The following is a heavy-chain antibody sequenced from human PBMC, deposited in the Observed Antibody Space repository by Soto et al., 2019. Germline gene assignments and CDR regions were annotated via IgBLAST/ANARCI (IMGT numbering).Heavy chain of an antibody. CDR2: ISAYNGNT. D-gene: IGHD2-2*01. J-gene: IGHJ5*02. V-gene: IGHV1-18*01. CDR3: AREEVVPAAMPDWFDP. CDR1: GYTFTSYG. Sequence: ASVKVSCKASGYTFTSYGISWVRQAPGQGLEWMGWISAYNGNTNYAQKLQGRVTMTTDTSTSTAYMELRSLRSDDTAVYYCAREEVVPAAMPDWFDPWGQGTLVTVSS.